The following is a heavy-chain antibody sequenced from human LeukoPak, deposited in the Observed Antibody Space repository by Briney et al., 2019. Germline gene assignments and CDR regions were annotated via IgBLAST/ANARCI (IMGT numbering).Heavy chain of an antibody. J-gene: IGHJ4*02. CDR2: IYYSGST. V-gene: IGHV4-59*08. CDR3: ARHLDIAASGTFDY. Sequence: SETLSLTCTVSGCSISSHHWSWIRQPPGKGLEWIGYIYYSGSTNYKPSLKSRVTISVDTSKNQFSLKLTSVTAADTAVYYCARHLDIAASGTFDYWGQGTLVTVSS. D-gene: IGHD6-13*01. CDR1: GCSISSHH.